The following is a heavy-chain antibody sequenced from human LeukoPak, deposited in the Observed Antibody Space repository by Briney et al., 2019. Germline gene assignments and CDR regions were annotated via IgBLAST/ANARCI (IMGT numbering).Heavy chain of an antibody. D-gene: IGHD3-10*01. V-gene: IGHV3-9*01. CDR1: GFTFDDYA. J-gene: IGHJ4*02. Sequence: PGRSLRLSCAASGFTFDDYAMHWVRQAPGKGLEWVSGISWNSGTIGYADSVKGRFTISRDNAKNSLYLQMNSLRAEDTAVYYCARDFRTMVRGVIGPLYYFDYWGQGTLVTVSS. CDR2: ISWNSGTI. CDR3: ARDFRTMVRGVIGPLYYFDY.